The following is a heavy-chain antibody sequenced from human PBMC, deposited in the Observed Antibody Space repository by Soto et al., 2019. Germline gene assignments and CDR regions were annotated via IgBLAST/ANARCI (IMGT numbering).Heavy chain of an antibody. CDR3: VKDILPDFDDYGWFDL. D-gene: IGHD2-15*01. CDR1: GFTFDEYA. J-gene: IGHJ2*01. CDR2: ISWSGGRI. V-gene: IGHV3-9*01. Sequence: EVQLVESGGGLVQPGRSLRLSCVASGFTFDEYAIHWVRQAPGKGLEWVSGISWSGGRIGYADSVKGRFTLSRDNVRNSLYLQMNSLRAEDTAFYYCVKDILPDFDDYGWFDLWGRAPWSLSRQ.